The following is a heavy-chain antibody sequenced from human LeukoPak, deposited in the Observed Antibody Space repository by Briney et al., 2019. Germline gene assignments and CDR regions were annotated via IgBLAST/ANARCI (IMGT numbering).Heavy chain of an antibody. V-gene: IGHV3-30*02. CDR2: IRYDGSNI. J-gene: IGHJ4*02. CDR3: AKDVVPPYSSGWYGFDY. CDR1: GFTFSSYG. Sequence: GGSLRLSCAASGFTFSSYGMHWVRQAPGKGLEWVAFIRYDGSNIYYADSVRGRFPISRDNSKNTLYLQMNSLRAEDTAVYYCAKDVVPPYSSGWYGFDYWGQGTLVTVSS. D-gene: IGHD6-19*01.